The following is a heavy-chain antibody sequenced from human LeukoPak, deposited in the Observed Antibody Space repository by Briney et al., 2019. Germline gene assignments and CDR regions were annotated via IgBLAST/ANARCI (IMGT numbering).Heavy chain of an antibody. J-gene: IGHJ6*03. D-gene: IGHD3-10*01. V-gene: IGHV3-74*01. CDR2: INSDGSST. Sequence: GGSLRLSCAASGFTFSSYWMHWVRQAPGKGLVWVSRINSDGSSTSSADSVKGRFTISRDNAKNTLYLQMNSLRAEDTALYYCAKDLGGWFGEGNYMDVWGKGTTVTISS. CDR1: GFTFSSYW. CDR3: AKDLGGWFGEGNYMDV.